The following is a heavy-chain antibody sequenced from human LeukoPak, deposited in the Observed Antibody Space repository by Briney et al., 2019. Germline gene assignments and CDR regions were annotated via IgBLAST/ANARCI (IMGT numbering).Heavy chain of an antibody. J-gene: IGHJ3*02. CDR3: ARIPPLAQIWYYDSSGTRAFDI. Sequence: GASVKVSCKASGYTFTSYGISWVRQAPGQGLEWMGWISAYNGNTNYAQKLQGRVTMTTDTSTSTAYMELRGLRSDDTAVYYCARIPPLAQIWYYDSSGTRAFDIWGQGTMVTVSS. D-gene: IGHD3-22*01. CDR2: ISAYNGNT. CDR1: GYTFTSYG. V-gene: IGHV1-18*01.